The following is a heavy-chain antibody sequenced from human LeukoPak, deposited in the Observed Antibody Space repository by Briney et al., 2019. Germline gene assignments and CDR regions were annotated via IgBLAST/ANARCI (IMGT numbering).Heavy chain of an antibody. Sequence: SESLSLTCTVAGASISSYYWGWIRQPPGKGREWVGYIHNSGSTNYNHSLKSRVTISVDTSKNPFSLKLSSVTAVDTAVYYCARVDSGRSFLYFDYWGQGTLVTVSS. CDR1: GASISSYY. CDR2: IHNSGST. V-gene: IGHV4-59*01. D-gene: IGHD1-26*01. J-gene: IGHJ4*02. CDR3: ARVDSGRSFLYFDY.